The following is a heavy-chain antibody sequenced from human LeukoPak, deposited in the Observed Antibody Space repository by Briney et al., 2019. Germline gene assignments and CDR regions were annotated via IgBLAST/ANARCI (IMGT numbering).Heavy chain of an antibody. CDR2: IIPIFGTA. D-gene: IGHD3-9*01. CDR3: ARDPGQYYDILTGYYTPYYFEY. V-gene: IGHV1-69*05. Sequence: SVKVSCKASGGTFSSYAISWVRQAPGQGFEWMGGIIPIFGTANYAQKFQGRVTITTDESTSTAYMEARSLRSDDTAVYYCARDPGQYYDILTGYYTPYYFEYWGQETLVTVSS. J-gene: IGHJ4*02. CDR1: GGTFSSYA.